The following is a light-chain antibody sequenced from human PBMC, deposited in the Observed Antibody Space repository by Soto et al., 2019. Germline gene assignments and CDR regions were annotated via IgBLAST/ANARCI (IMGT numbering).Light chain of an antibody. CDR2: GAS. J-gene: IGKJ3*01. CDR1: QSVSSNF. Sequence: EIVLTQSPGTLSLSPGERATLSCRASQSVSSNFLAWYQEKPGQAPRLLIYGASSRATGIPDRFSGSGSGTEFTLTISSLQSGDFAVYYCQQYNRWPFTFGPGTKVDIK. CDR3: QQYNRWPFT. V-gene: IGKV3-20*01.